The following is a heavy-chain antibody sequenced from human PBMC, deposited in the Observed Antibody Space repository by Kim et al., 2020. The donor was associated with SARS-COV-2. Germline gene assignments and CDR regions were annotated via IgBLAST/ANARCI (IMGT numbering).Heavy chain of an antibody. CDR1: GGSISSNCYY. CDR3: TKHRSSRWNPDYYYGMYV. CDR2: HYCRGSN. J-gene: IGHJ6*02. D-gene: IGHD6-13*01. Sequence: SETLSLTCTVSGGSISSNCYYWGWIRPPTGKELEWIVTHYCRGSNYYNPSLKSRVIISADTYKNQFSLTVTSMTAAGTAVYYCTKHRSSRWNPDYYYGMYVSGEGATGTASS. V-gene: IGHV4-39*01.